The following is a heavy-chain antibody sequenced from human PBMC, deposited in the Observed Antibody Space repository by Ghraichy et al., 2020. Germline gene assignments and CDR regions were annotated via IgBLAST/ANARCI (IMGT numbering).Heavy chain of an antibody. V-gene: IGHV3-23*01. CDR2: ISGSGGST. Sequence: GGSLRLSCAASGFTFSSYAMSWVRQAPGKGLEWVSAISGSGGSTYYADSGKGRFTISRDNSKNTLYLQMNSLRAEDTAVYYCAKDLGSSRGDYGMDVWGQGTTVTVSS. D-gene: IGHD6-6*01. J-gene: IGHJ6*02. CDR1: GFTFSSYA. CDR3: AKDLGSSRGDYGMDV.